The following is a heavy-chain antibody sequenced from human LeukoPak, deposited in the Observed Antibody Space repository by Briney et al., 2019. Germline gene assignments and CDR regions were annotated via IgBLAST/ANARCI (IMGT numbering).Heavy chain of an antibody. Sequence: WASVKVSCKASGYTFTSYYMHWVRQAPGQGLEWMGIINPSGGSTSYAQKFQGRVTMTRDMSTSTVYMELSSLRSEDTAVYYCARDLSWELLRSDAFDIWGQGTMVTVSS. CDR2: INPSGGST. CDR3: ARDLSWELLRSDAFDI. CDR1: GYTFTSYY. J-gene: IGHJ3*02. V-gene: IGHV1-46*01. D-gene: IGHD1-26*01.